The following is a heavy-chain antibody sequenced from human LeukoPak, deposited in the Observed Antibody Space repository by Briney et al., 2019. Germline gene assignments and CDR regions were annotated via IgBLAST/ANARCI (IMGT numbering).Heavy chain of an antibody. CDR3: ARRVGRWFGERAYYYNYMDV. D-gene: IGHD3-10*01. J-gene: IGHJ6*03. CDR2: IYHSGST. Sequence: TSETLSLTCTVSGYSISSGYYWGWIRQPPGKGLEWIGSIYHSGSTYYNPSLKSRVTISVDTSKNQFSLKLSSVTAADTAVYYCARRVGRWFGERAYYYNYMDVWDKGTPVTISS. CDR1: GYSISSGYY. V-gene: IGHV4-38-2*02.